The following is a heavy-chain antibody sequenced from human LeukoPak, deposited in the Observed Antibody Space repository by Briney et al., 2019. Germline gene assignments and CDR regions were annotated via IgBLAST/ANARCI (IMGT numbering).Heavy chain of an antibody. CDR1: GYTFTGYY. CDR3: ARRVGSSSAVDAFDI. CDR2: INPNSGGT. V-gene: IGHV1-2*02. J-gene: IGHJ3*02. D-gene: IGHD6-6*01. Sequence: ASVKVSCKASGYTFTGYYMHWVRQAPGQGLEWVGWINPNSGGTNYAQKFQGRVTMTRDTSISTAYMELSRLRSDDTAVYYCARRVGSSSAVDAFDIWGQGTMVTVSS.